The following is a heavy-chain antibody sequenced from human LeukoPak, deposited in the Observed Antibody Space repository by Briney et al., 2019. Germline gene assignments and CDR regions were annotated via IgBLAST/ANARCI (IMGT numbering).Heavy chain of an antibody. CDR2: ISGSDDAI. Sequence: GGSLRLSCVASGFAFSNHNMDWVRQAPGKGLGGGSYISGSDDAIFYADSVRGRFTISRDNAKNSVYLQMNSLRAEDTAVDYCAKFYISSLRARKGYYFDYWGQGTLVTVSS. J-gene: IGHJ4*02. CDR1: GFAFSNHN. D-gene: IGHD2/OR15-2a*01. V-gene: IGHV3-48*01. CDR3: AKFYISSLRARKGYYFDY.